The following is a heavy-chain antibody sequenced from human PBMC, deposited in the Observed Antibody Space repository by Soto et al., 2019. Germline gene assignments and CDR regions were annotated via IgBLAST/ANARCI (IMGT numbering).Heavy chain of an antibody. D-gene: IGHD3-10*01. CDR1: GGSISSYY. J-gene: IGHJ5*02. CDR3: ATCGSSGYYGSGSYSWFDP. Sequence: SETLSLTCTVTGGSISSYYWTWIRHPPGKGLEWIGEINHSGSTNYNPSLKSRVTISVDTSKNQFSLKLSSVTAADTAVYYCATCGSSGYYGSGSYSWFDPWGQGTLVTVS. CDR2: INHSGST. V-gene: IGHV4-34*01.